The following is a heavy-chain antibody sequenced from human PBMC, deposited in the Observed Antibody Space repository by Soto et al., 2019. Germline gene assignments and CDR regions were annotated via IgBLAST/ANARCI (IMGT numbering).Heavy chain of an antibody. CDR2: ISGSGGST. Sequence: GGSLRLSCAASGFTFSSYAMSWVRQAPGKGLEWVSAISGSGGSTYYADSVKSRFTISRDNSKNTLYLQMNSLRAEDTAVYYCAKDPRITMVRGTGIFDYWGQGTLVTVSS. CDR3: AKDPRITMVRGTGIFDY. CDR1: GFTFSSYA. V-gene: IGHV3-23*01. D-gene: IGHD3-10*01. J-gene: IGHJ4*02.